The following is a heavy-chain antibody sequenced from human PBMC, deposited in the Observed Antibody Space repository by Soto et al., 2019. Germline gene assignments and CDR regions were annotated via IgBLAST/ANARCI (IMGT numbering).Heavy chain of an antibody. D-gene: IGHD5-12*01. CDR1: GGSISSGGYY. CDR3: AREPWI. V-gene: IGHV4-31*03. CDR2: SYYSGYT. Sequence: QVQLQESGPGLVKPSQTLSLTCTVSGGSISSGGYYWNWIRQHPGKGLEWVGYSYYSGYTYYDPSLKRRVTITVDTSKNQFALKLSSVAAAATAEYYCAREPWIWGQGALVTVSS. J-gene: IGHJ4*02.